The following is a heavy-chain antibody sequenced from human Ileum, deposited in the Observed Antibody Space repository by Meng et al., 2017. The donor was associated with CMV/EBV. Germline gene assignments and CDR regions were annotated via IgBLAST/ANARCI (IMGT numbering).Heavy chain of an antibody. CDR3: AIPRGVGATNY. D-gene: IGHD1-26*01. CDR1: GYGFTHSY. J-gene: IGHJ4*02. Sequence: FCQASGYGFTHSYVPWFRQAPGQGLEWVGYINPDNGDTRYSQKFQDRLSLTRDTSVSTAYLELSRLTSDDTALYFCAIPRGVGATNYWGQGTLVTVSS. CDR2: INPDNGDT. V-gene: IGHV1-2*02.